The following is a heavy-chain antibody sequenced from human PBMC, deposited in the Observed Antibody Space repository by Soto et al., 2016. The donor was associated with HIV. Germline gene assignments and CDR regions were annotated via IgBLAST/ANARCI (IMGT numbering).Heavy chain of an antibody. CDR2: IYYSGST. Sequence: QVQLQESGPGLVKPSETLSLTCTVSGGSISSYYWSWIRQPPGKGLEWIGYIYYSGSTNYNPSLKSRVTISVDTSKNQFSLKLSSVTAADTAVYYCARISYGDGLYFDLWGLAPWSLSPX. CDR1: GGSISSYY. V-gene: IGHV4-59*01. D-gene: IGHD4-17*01. CDR3: ARISYGDGLYFDL. J-gene: IGHJ2*01.